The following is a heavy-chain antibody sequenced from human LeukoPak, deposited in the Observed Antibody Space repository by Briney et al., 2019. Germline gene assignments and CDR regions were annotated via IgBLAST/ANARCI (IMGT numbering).Heavy chain of an antibody. CDR2: INHSGST. V-gene: IGHV4-34*01. J-gene: IGHJ4*02. D-gene: IGHD6-13*01. Sequence: SETLSLTCAVYGGSFSGYYWSWIRQPPGKGLEWIGEINHSGSTNYNPSLKSRVTISVDTSKNQFSLELSSVTAADTAVYYCASTGYSSSWYGPFDYWGQGTLVTVSS. CDR3: ASTGYSSSWYGPFDY. CDR1: GGSFSGYY.